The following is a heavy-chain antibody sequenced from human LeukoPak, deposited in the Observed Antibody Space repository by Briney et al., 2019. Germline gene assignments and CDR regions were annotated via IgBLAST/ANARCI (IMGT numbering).Heavy chain of an antibody. CDR2: IYYSGST. CDR3: AVSIAAADTSWFDP. V-gene: IGHV4-59*12. J-gene: IGHJ5*02. CDR1: GGSISSYY. D-gene: IGHD6-13*01. Sequence: PSETLSLTCTVSGGSISSYYWSWIRQPPGKGLEWIGYIYYSGSTNYNPSLKSRVTISVDTSKNQFSLKLSSVTAADTAVYYCAVSIAAADTSWFDPWGQGTLVTVSS.